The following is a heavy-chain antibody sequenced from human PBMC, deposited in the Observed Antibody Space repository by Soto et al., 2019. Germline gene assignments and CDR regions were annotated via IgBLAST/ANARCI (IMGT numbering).Heavy chain of an antibody. CDR2: IFPSDSDT. J-gene: IGHJ4*02. Sequence: EVQLAQSGAEMKKPGESLKISCKGSGYRFTNSWIAWVRQMPGKGLEWMGIIFPSDSDTRYSPSFQGQVTISADKSINTANLQWSSLKASDTAMYYCARVGHSSYSLDYWGQGTLVTGSS. D-gene: IGHD5-18*01. V-gene: IGHV5-51*03. CDR3: ARVGHSSYSLDY. CDR1: GYRFTNSW.